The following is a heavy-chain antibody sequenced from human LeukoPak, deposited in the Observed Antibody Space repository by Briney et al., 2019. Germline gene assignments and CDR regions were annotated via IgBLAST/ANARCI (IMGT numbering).Heavy chain of an antibody. J-gene: IGHJ5*02. Sequence: SVKVSCKASGGTFSSYAISWVRQAPGQGLEWMGGIIPIFGTANYAQEFQGRVTITADESTSTAYMELSSLRSEDTAVYYCSPGIVGASRENWFDPWGQGTLVTVSS. V-gene: IGHV1-69*13. CDR1: GGTFSSYA. D-gene: IGHD1-26*01. CDR2: IIPIFGTA. CDR3: SPGIVGASRENWFDP.